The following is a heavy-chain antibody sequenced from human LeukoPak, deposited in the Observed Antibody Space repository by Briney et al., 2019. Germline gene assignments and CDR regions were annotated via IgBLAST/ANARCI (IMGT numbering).Heavy chain of an antibody. CDR3: ARDFSGHDAFDY. V-gene: IGHV1-18*01. Sequence: ASVKVSCKASGYRFSSYGIAWVRQAPGQGLEWMGWISAYNGKTKYAQEYEGRVTMTTDTSTSTAYMEVRSLRSGDTAVYYCARDFSGHDAFDYWGQGTLVIVSS. J-gene: IGHJ4*02. CDR1: GYRFSSYG. D-gene: IGHD5-12*01. CDR2: ISAYNGKT.